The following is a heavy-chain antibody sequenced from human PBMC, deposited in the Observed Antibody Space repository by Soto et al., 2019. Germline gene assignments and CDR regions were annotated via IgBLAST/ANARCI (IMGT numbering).Heavy chain of an antibody. J-gene: IGHJ4*02. D-gene: IGHD3-10*01. V-gene: IGHV3-23*01. CDR3: AKRGSGPGSFYAHS. Sequence: SVKGRFSISRDNSKNTVYLQMTNLTAEDAALYYCAKRGSGPGSFYAHSWGQGTLVTVSS.